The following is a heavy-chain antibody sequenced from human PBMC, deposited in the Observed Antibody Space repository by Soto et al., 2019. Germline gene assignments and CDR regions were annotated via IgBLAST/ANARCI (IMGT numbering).Heavy chain of an antibody. D-gene: IGHD4-17*01. CDR3: ARNNYGGNLEGYYIAH. Sequence: QVQLQEPGPGLVKPSQTLSLTCTVSGVSIHNGDYYWSWIRQPPGKGLEWIGYISYSGTTYYNPSLKSRVSIAADTSKSQFSLTLSSVTAADTAVYYCARNNYGGNLEGYYIAHWGQGTLVTVSS. J-gene: IGHJ4*02. V-gene: IGHV4-30-4*01. CDR2: ISYSGTT. CDR1: GVSIHNGDYY.